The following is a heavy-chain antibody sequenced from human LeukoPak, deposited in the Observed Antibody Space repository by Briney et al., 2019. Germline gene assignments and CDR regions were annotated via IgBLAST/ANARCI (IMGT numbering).Heavy chain of an antibody. Sequence: GGSLRLSCAASGFTFSDYYMSWIRQAPGKGLEWVSYISSSSSYTNYADSVKGRFTISRDNSKNTLYLQMNSLRAEDTAVYYCAKEGHDFWSGYYTVDYWGQGTLVTVSS. J-gene: IGHJ4*02. CDR2: ISSSSSYT. V-gene: IGHV3-11*05. CDR3: AKEGHDFWSGYYTVDY. D-gene: IGHD3-3*01. CDR1: GFTFSDYY.